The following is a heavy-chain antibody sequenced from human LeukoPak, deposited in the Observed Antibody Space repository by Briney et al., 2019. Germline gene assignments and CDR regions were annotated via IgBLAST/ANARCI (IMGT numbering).Heavy chain of an antibody. CDR1: GYAFTSYG. J-gene: IGHJ4*02. V-gene: IGHV1-18*04. CDR3: ARDRRGYSYGSYYFDY. D-gene: IGHD5-18*01. CDR2: ISAYNGNT. Sequence: ASVKVSCAASGYAFTSYGISWVRQAPGRGREWMVWISAYNGNTTYAQKLQGRVTMTTDIPTSTAYIEQRSIRSAETAVYYCARDRRGYSYGSYYFDYWGQGTLVTVSS.